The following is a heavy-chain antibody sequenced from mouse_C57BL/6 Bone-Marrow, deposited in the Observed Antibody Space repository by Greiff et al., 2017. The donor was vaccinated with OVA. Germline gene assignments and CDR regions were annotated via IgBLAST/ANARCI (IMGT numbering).Heavy chain of an antibody. CDR1: GYTFTSYW. CDR2: IHPNSGST. J-gene: IGHJ3*01. CDR3: ARRTFAY. V-gene: IGHV1-64*01. Sequence: QVQLKESGAELVRPGASVKLSCKASGYTFTSYWMHWVKQRPGQGLEWIGMIHPNSGSTNYNEKFKSKATLTVDKSSSTAYMQLSSLTSEDSAVYYCARRTFAYWGQGTLVTVSA.